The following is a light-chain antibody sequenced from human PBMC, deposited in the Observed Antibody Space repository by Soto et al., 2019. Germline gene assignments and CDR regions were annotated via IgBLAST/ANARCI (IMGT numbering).Light chain of an antibody. CDR3: SSHAGSNNFPYV. J-gene: IGLJ1*01. CDR1: SSDVCGYNF. Sequence: QSVLTQPPSASGSLGHSVTISCTGTSSDVCGYNFVSWYQPHPGKAPKLMIYEVTKRPSGVPDHFSGSKSGNTASLTVSGLQAEDEADYYCSSHAGSNNFPYVFGTGTKVTVL. CDR2: EVT. V-gene: IGLV2-8*01.